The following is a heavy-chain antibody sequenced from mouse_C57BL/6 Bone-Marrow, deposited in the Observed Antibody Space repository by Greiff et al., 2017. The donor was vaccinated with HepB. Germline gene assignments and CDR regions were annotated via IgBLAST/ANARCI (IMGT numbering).Heavy chain of an antibody. D-gene: IGHD1-1*01. V-gene: IGHV5-17*01. CDR3: ARERATVVAHYYAMDY. CDR2: ISSGSSTI. CDR1: GFTFSDYG. J-gene: IGHJ4*01. Sequence: DVKLVESGGGLVKPGGSLKLSCAASGFTFSDYGMHWVRQAPEKGLEWVAYISSGSSTIYYADTVKGRFTISRDNAKNTLFLQMTSLRYENTAMYYCARERATVVAHYYAMDYWGQGTSVTVSS.